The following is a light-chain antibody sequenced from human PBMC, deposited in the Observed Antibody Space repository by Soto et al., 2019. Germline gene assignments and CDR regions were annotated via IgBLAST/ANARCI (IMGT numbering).Light chain of an antibody. J-gene: IGLJ2*01. CDR3: SSYAGSNKLVV. CDR2: EVS. V-gene: IGLV2-8*01. Sequence: QSALTQPPSASGSPGQSVTISCTGTSSDVGGYNYVSWYQQHPGKAPKLMIYEVSKRPSGVPDRFSGSKSGNTASLTVSGLQAEDEADYYFSSYAGSNKLVVFGGGTKRTVL. CDR1: SSDVGGYNY.